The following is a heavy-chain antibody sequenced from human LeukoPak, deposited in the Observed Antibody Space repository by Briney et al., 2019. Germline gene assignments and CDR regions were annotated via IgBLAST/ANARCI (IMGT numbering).Heavy chain of an antibody. J-gene: IGHJ4*02. CDR2: IYSDGAT. D-gene: IGHD3-22*01. Sequence: PGGSLRLSCAASGFTVSSSYMSWVRQAPGKGLDWVSLIYSDGATYYADSVKGRFTISRDNSKNTLYLQMNSLRAEDTAVYFCAKNGGMTGYYYDYLFDYWGQGTLVTVSS. CDR1: GFTVSSSY. CDR3: AKNGGMTGYYYDYLFDY. V-gene: IGHV3-53*01.